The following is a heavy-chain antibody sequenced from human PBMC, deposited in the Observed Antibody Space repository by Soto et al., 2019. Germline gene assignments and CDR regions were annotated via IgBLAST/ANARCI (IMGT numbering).Heavy chain of an antibody. CDR2: IWHIGNSK. J-gene: IGHJ6*02. V-gene: IGHV3-33*01. CDR3: ARGQAMRPVYHYDHGMDV. Sequence: QVQLVESGGGVVQPGTSLRLSCATSGFSFSDYAMHWVRQPAGKGLEWVAVIWHIGNSKYYADSVKGRFTISRDNSKNTLDLQMNSLETEDTAMYFCARGQAMRPVYHYDHGMDVWGQGPTVTVSS. CDR1: GFSFSDYA. D-gene: IGHD6-6*01.